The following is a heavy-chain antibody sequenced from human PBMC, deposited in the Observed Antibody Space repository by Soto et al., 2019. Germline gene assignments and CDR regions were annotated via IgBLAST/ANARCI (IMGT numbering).Heavy chain of an antibody. D-gene: IGHD3-10*01. CDR1: GFTFSSYA. CDR2: ISGSGCST. V-gene: IGHV3-23*01. Sequence: GGSLRLSCAASGFTFSSYAMSWVRQAPGKGLEWVSAISGSGCSTYYADSVKGRFTISRDNSKNTLYLQMNSLRAEDTAVYYCAKDWGFGELALFDYWGQGTLVTVSS. J-gene: IGHJ4*02. CDR3: AKDWGFGELALFDY.